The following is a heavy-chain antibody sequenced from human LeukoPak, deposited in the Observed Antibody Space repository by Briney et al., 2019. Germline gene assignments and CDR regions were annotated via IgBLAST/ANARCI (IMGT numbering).Heavy chain of an antibody. D-gene: IGHD5-12*01. CDR1: GGSFSGYY. Sequence: SETLSLTCAVYGGSFSGYYWSWIRQPPGKGLEWIGEINHSGSTNYNPSLKSRVTISVDTSKNQFSLKLSSVTAADTAVYYCASAIVATRNLDYWGQGILVTVSS. V-gene: IGHV4-34*01. CDR3: ASAIVATRNLDY. CDR2: INHSGST. J-gene: IGHJ4*02.